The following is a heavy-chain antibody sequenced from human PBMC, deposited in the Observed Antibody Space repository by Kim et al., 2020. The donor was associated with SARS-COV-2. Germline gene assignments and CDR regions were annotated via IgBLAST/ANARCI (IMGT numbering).Heavy chain of an antibody. J-gene: IGHJ4*02. CDR3: AHRRPGLYFDY. CDR2: IYWDDDK. V-gene: IGHV2-5*02. CDR1: GLSVSTSGVG. Sequence: QTLTLTCTLSGLSVSTSGVGVGWVRQPPGKALEWLALIYWDDDKRYSPSLKSRLTITKDTSKNQVVLTMTNMDPVDSGTYYCAHRRPGLYFDYWGQGIL. D-gene: IGHD3-9*01.